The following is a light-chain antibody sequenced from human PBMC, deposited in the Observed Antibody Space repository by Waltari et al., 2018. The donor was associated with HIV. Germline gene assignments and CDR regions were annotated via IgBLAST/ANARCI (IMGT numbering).Light chain of an antibody. Sequence: QTVVTQEPSLSVSPGVTVTLTCGLTFGYVSSGTYPSWYQQTPGQPPRALIYSSKTRSSGVPDRFSGSILGDKAALTITGAQADDESDYYCSLYLDSGVSVFGGGTRLSV. J-gene: IGLJ3*02. CDR3: SLYLDSGVSV. V-gene: IGLV8-61*01. CDR2: SSK. CDR1: FGYVSSGTY.